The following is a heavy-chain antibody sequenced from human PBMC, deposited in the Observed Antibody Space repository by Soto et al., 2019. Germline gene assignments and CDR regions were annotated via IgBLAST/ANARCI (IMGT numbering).Heavy chain of an antibody. Sequence: GGSLGLSCAAFGFKLDKYTMGWVRQAPGKGLEWVAESFSSGGTQYADSVKGRFTISRDNSRNMVFLQMNGLRVEDTALYYCARDCEPDGIWTFDSWGQGALVTVSS. CDR1: GFKLDKYT. V-gene: IGHV3-53*01. CDR2: SFSSGGT. D-gene: IGHD3-9*01. CDR3: ARDCEPDGIWTFDS. J-gene: IGHJ4*02.